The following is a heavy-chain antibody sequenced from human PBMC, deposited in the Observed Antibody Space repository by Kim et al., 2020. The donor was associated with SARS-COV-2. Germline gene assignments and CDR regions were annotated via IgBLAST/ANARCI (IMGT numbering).Heavy chain of an antibody. CDR3: ASSYCTNGVCYKGAFDI. CDR2: INPNSGGT. D-gene: IGHD2-8*01. CDR1: GYTFTGYY. V-gene: IGHV1-2*06. Sequence: ASVKVSCKASGYTFTGYYMHWVRQAPGQGLEWMGRINPNSGGTNYAQKFQGRVTMTRDTSISTAYMELSRLRSDDTAVYYCASSYCTNGVCYKGAFDIWGQGTMVTVSS. J-gene: IGHJ3*02.